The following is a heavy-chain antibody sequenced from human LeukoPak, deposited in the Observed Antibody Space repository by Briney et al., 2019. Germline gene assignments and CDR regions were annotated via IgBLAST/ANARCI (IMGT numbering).Heavy chain of an antibody. D-gene: IGHD3-22*01. CDR3: AKTPPNYEYGMDV. V-gene: IGHV6-1*01. CDR2: TYYRSKWYN. Sequence: SQTLSLTCAISGDSFSSNSAAWNWIRQSPSRGLEWLGRTYYRSKWYNEYAVSVKSRITINPDTSKNQFSLQMDSVTPEDTAVYYCAKTPPNYEYGMDVWGQGTTVTVSS. CDR1: GDSFSSNSAA. J-gene: IGHJ6*02.